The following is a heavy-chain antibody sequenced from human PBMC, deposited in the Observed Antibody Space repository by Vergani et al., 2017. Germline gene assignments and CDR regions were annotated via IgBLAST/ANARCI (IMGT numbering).Heavy chain of an antibody. V-gene: IGHV3-9*01. CDR2: ISWNSGSI. CDR3: AKGSYSNYYFDY. Sequence: EVQLVESGGGLVQPGRSLRLSCAASGFTFDDYAMHWVRQAPGKGLEWVSGISWNSGSICYADSVKGRFTISRDNAKNSLYLQMNSLRAEDTALYYCAKGSYSNYYFDYWGQGTLVTVSS. CDR1: GFTFDDYA. J-gene: IGHJ4*02. D-gene: IGHD4-11*01.